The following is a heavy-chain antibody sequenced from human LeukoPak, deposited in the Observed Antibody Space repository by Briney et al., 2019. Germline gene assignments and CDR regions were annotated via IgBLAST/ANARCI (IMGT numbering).Heavy chain of an antibody. V-gene: IGHV4-39*02. CDR1: GGSISSSSYY. J-gene: IGHJ4*02. CDR3: ARDERTPRGYSYGYFDY. Sequence: ASETLSLTCTVSGGSISSSSYYWGWIRQPPGKGLEWIGSIYYSGSTYHNPSLKSRVTISVDTSKNQFSLKLSSVTAADTAVYYCARDERTPRGYSYGYFDYWGQGTLVTVSS. CDR2: IYYSGST. D-gene: IGHD5-18*01.